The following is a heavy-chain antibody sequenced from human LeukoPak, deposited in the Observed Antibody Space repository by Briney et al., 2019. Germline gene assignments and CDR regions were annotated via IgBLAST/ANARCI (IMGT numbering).Heavy chain of an antibody. CDR3: ARGVQDYGNYVFDY. CDR2: VYYTGSV. Sequence: SETLSLTCTVSGGSISGYYWTWFRQPPGKALEWIGYVYYTGSVRYNPSLKSRLTMSIDTSKNQFSLKLSSVTAADTAVFYCARGVQDYGNYVFDYWGQGTLVTVSS. D-gene: IGHD3-16*01. J-gene: IGHJ4*02. V-gene: IGHV4-59*01. CDR1: GGSISGYY.